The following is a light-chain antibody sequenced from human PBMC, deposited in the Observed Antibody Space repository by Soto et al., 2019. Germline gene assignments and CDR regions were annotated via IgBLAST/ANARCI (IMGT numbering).Light chain of an antibody. CDR3: QQYDRSPRT. V-gene: IGKV3-20*01. Sequence: VVTYHPITRSSSTGEMSILVCTASQSVSSSYLAWYQQKPGQAPRLLIYGASSRATGIPDRFSGSGSGTDFTLTLNSLEPEDFAVYYCQQYDRSPRTFGQGTKVDIK. CDR1: QSVSSSY. CDR2: GAS. J-gene: IGKJ1*01.